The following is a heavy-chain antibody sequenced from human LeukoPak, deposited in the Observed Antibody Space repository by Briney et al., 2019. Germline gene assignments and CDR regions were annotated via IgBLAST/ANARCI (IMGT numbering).Heavy chain of an antibody. CDR1: GGSITSGDYY. V-gene: IGHV4-61*02. Sequence: QVQLQESGPGLVKPSQTLSLSCTVSGGSITSGDYYWSWLRQPAGKGLEWIGRIYLGGSTSYNPSLKSRVTISADTSKNQFSLILSSVTAADTALYYCARDLYGDGSYFDPWGQGTLVTVSS. D-gene: IGHD4-17*01. CDR3: ARDLYGDGSYFDP. J-gene: IGHJ5*02. CDR2: IYLGGST.